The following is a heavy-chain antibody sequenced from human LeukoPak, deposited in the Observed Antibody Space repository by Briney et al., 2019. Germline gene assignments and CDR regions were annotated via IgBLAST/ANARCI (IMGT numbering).Heavy chain of an antibody. J-gene: IGHJ6*03. CDR2: INTDGTKT. V-gene: IGHV3-74*01. CDR1: GFTFSNYW. CDR3: TRGQVADYYYYYMDV. Sequence: QAGGSLRLSCAASGFTFSNYWIHWVRQAPGTGLVWVSRINTDGTKTLYADSVKGRFIISRDNAKNTLYLQMNTLRTDDTAVYYCTRGQVADYYYYYMDVWGKGTTVTVSS.